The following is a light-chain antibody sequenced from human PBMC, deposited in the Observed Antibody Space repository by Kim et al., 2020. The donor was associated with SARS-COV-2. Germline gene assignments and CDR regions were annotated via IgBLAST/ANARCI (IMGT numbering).Light chain of an antibody. CDR1: QSVSGAY. J-gene: IGKJ2*01. CDR2: GAT. CDR3: QQYGVSPPT. V-gene: IGKV3-20*01. Sequence: LCRGENGSLSCRASQSVSGAYIALYQQKTGKVPRLLIYGATTTATGIPDRFSGSGSGTEFTLTISRLEAEDFGVYVCQQYGVSPPTFGQGTKLDI.